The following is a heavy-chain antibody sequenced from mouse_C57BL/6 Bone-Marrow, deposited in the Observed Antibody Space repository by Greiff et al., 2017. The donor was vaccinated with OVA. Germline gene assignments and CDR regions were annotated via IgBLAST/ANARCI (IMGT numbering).Heavy chain of an antibody. D-gene: IGHD2-4*01. CDR1: GYTFTSYG. CDR2: IYPRSGNT. Sequence: QVHVKQSGAELARPGASVKLSCKASGYTFTSYGISWVKQRTGQGLEWIGEIYPRSGNTYYNQKFKGKATLTADKSSSTAYMELRSLTSEDSAVYFCARKGIYYDYDGFAYWGQGTLVTVSA. V-gene: IGHV1-81*01. CDR3: ARKGIYYDYDGFAY. J-gene: IGHJ3*01.